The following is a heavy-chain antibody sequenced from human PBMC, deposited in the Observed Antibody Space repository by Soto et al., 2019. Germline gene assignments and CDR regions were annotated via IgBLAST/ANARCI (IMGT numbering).Heavy chain of an antibody. CDR1: GFSRSTSGMC. CDR2: IDWDDDK. Sequence: SGPTLVNPTQTLTLTCTFSGFSRSTSGMCVSWIRQPPGKALEWLALIDWDDDKYYSTSLKTRLTISKDTSKNQVVLTMTNMDPVDTATYYCARIICGSGSYYIRQNYGMDVWGQGTTVTVSS. CDR3: ARIICGSGSYYIRQNYGMDV. J-gene: IGHJ6*02. V-gene: IGHV2-70*01. D-gene: IGHD3-10*01.